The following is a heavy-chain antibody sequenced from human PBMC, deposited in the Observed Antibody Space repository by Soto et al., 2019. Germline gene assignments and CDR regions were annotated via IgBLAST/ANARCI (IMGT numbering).Heavy chain of an antibody. V-gene: IGHV1-18*01. D-gene: IGHD3-10*02. CDR1: GYTFSNFG. CDR3: ARGVRVSAYSASDRDV. CDR2: INPDNGDT. J-gene: IGHJ6*03. Sequence: QVQLVQSGAEVKKPGASLKVSCKASGYTFSNFGVSWVRQAPGQGLEWIGWINPDNGDTNYGQKFQGRATMTTDTFTNTAYMEVRGLRSDDTAVYYCARGVRVSAYSASDRDVWGEGTTVTVSS.